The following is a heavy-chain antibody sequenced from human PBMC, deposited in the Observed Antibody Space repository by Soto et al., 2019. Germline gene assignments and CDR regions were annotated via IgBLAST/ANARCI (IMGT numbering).Heavy chain of an antibody. CDR3: ARLQAAVPHY. Sequence: QLQLQESGPGLVMPSETLSLTCTVSGDSISGSPYFWGWIHQPPGKRLEWIGSIFYDGYTVYSPSLQSRVTISVDTSENQFSLRLTSVAAADTAIYFCARLQAAVPHYWGQGTLVTVSS. D-gene: IGHD6-13*01. CDR2: IFYDGYT. V-gene: IGHV4-39*01. CDR1: GDSISGSPYF. J-gene: IGHJ4*02.